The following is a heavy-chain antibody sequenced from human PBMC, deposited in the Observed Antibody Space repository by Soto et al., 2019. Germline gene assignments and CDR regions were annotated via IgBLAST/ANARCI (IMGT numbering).Heavy chain of an antibody. CDR1: GYTFTSYA. V-gene: IGHV1-3*01. CDR3: ARVDPLVEWLLFFDY. D-gene: IGHD3-3*01. J-gene: IGHJ4*02. CDR2: INAGNGNT. Sequence: GASMKGSCKASGYTFTSYAMHLVRQAPGQRLEWMGWINAGNGNTKYSQKFQGRVTITRDTSASTAYMELSSLRSEDTAVYYCARVDPLVEWLLFFDYWGQGTLVTVSS.